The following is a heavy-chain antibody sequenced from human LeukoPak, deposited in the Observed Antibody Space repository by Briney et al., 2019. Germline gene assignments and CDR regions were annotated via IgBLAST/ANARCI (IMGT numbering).Heavy chain of an antibody. CDR3: ARVGSWYSSGWYYFDY. CDR1: GGSISSYY. V-gene: IGHV4-59*01. Sequence: SETLSPTCTVSGGSISSYYWSWIRQPPGKGLEWIGYIYYTGSTNYNPSLKSRVTISVDTSKNQFSLKLSSVTAADTAVYYCARVGSWYSSGWYYFDYWGQGTLVTVSS. D-gene: IGHD6-19*01. J-gene: IGHJ4*02. CDR2: IYYTGST.